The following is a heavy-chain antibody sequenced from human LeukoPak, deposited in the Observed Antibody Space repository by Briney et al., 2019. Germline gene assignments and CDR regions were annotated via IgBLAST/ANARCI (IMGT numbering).Heavy chain of an antibody. Sequence: SCKVSGYTLTELSMHWVRQAPGKGLEWVAFIRNDGTIKYFADSVKGRFTISRDNSKSTLFLQMNSLRPEDTAVYYCAKTGSSSWGYFDYWGQGTLVTVSS. J-gene: IGHJ4*02. CDR2: IRNDGTIK. CDR1: GYTLTELS. CDR3: AKTGSSSWGYFDY. D-gene: IGHD6-13*01. V-gene: IGHV3-30*02.